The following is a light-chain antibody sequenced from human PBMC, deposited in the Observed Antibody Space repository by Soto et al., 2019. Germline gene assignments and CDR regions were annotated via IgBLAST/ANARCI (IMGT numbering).Light chain of an antibody. J-gene: IGLJ1*01. CDR1: SSNIGAGYD. Sequence: QSVLTQPPSVSGAPGQRVTISCTGSSSNIGAGYDVRWYQQRPGTGPKLLIFGNINRPSGVPDRFSGSKSGTSASLAITGLQAEDVGDYYCQSYDSTLSDRYVFGTGTKVTVL. V-gene: IGLV1-40*01. CDR2: GNI. CDR3: QSYDSTLSDRYV.